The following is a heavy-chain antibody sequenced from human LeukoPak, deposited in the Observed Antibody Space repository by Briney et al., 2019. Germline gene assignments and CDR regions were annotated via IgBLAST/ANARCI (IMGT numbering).Heavy chain of an antibody. Sequence: ASVKVSCKASGYTFTSYYMHWVRQAPGQGLEWMGIINPSGGSTSYAQKFQGRVTMTRDTSTSTVYMELSSLRSEDTAVYYCARDEAWGYCSESSCHAELGNNWLDPWGQGTLVTVSS. CDR1: GYTFTSYY. V-gene: IGHV1-46*01. J-gene: IGHJ5*02. CDR3: ARDEAWGYCSESSCHAELGNNWLDP. CDR2: INPSGGST. D-gene: IGHD2-15*01.